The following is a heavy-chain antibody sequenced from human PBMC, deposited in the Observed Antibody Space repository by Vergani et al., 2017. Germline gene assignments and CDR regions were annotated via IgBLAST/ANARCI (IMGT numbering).Heavy chain of an antibody. CDR3: ARPWNYYGSGSYYDY. Sequence: QVQLVESGGGVVQPGRSLRLSCAASGFTFSSYAMHWVRPAPGKGLEWVAVISYDGSNKYYADSVTGRVTISRDNSKNTLYLQMNSLRAEDTAVYYCARPWNYYGSGSYYDYWGQGTLVTVSS. V-gene: IGHV3-30-3*01. CDR2: ISYDGSNK. J-gene: IGHJ4*02. D-gene: IGHD3-10*01. CDR1: GFTFSSYA.